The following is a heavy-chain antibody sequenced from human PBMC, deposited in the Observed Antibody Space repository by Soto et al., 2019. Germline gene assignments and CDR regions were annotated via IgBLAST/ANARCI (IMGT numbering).Heavy chain of an antibody. CDR3: ARVVPSARLYDAFDI. CDR1: GGSISSYY. D-gene: IGHD6-6*01. CDR2: IYTSGST. J-gene: IGHJ3*02. V-gene: IGHV4-4*07. Sequence: QVQLQESGPGLVKPSETLSLTCTVSGGSISSYYWSWIRQPAGKGLEWIGRIYTSGSTNYNPSLKSRVTMSVETSKNQFSLKLSSVTAAETAVYYCARVVPSARLYDAFDIWGQGTMVTVSS.